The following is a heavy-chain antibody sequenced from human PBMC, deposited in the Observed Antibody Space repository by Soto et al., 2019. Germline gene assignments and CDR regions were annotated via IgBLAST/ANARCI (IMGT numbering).Heavy chain of an antibody. CDR3: ARVVGGADYYGMDV. CDR2: IYHSGST. J-gene: IGHJ6*02. D-gene: IGHD1-26*01. Sequence: SETLSLTCAVSGGSISSSNWWSWVRRPPGKGLEWIGEIYHSGSTNYNPSLKSRVTISVDKSKNQFSLKLSSVTAADTAVYYCARVVGGADYYGMDVWGQGTTVTVSS. CDR1: GGSISSSNW. V-gene: IGHV4-4*02.